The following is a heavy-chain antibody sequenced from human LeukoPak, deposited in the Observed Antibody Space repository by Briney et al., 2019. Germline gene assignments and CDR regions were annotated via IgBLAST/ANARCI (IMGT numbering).Heavy chain of an antibody. J-gene: IGHJ6*03. Sequence: SETLSLTCTVSGGSISSSSYYWGWIRQPPGKGLEWIGSIYYSGSTYYNPSLKSRVTISVDTSKNQFSLKLSSVTAADTAVYYCLGDSRSSWYVGYYYYYMDVWGKGTTVTVSS. CDR3: LGDSRSSWYVGYYYYYMDV. CDR1: GGSISSSSYY. D-gene: IGHD6-13*01. V-gene: IGHV4-39*02. CDR2: IYYSGST.